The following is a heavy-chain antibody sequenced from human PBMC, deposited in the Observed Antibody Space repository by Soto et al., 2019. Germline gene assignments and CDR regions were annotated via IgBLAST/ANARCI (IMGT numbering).Heavy chain of an antibody. CDR3: SRRPQLGWFDP. CDR2: IYYIFST. CDR1: GGSISSYY. Sequence: SETLSLTCTVSGGSISSYYWIWIRQPPVNGLEFIGYIYYIFSTNYNPSLKSRFTISLYTSKNHFSLKLISFTAADTAVYYCSRRPQLGWFDPWGQGTLVTVSS. J-gene: IGHJ5*02. V-gene: IGHV4-59*08. D-gene: IGHD1-1*01.